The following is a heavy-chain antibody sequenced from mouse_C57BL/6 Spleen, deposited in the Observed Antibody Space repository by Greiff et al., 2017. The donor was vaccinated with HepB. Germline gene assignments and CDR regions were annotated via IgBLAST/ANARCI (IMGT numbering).Heavy chain of an antibody. CDR3: ARGERRGYFDV. J-gene: IGHJ1*03. Sequence: DVQLVESEGGLVQPGSSMKLSCTASGFTFSDYYMAWVRQVPEKGLEWVANINYDGSSTYYLDSLKSRFIISRDNAKNILYLQMSSLKSEDTATYYCARGERRGYFDVWGTGTTVTVSS. V-gene: IGHV5-16*01. CDR2: INYDGSST. D-gene: IGHD2-12*01. CDR1: GFTFSDYY.